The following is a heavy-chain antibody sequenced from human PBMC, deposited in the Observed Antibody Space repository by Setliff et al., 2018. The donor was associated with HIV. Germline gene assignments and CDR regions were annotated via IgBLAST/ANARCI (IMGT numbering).Heavy chain of an antibody. CDR2: IIPISGTA. J-gene: IGHJ4*02. Sequence: SVKVSCKASGGTFSNYGMSWVRQAPGQGLEWMGGIIPISGTANYAQKFQGRVTITTDESTSTAYMELSGLRSEDTALYYCARDRSGYDSSDYWGQGTLVTVSS. D-gene: IGHD5-12*01. CDR3: ARDRSGYDSSDY. CDR1: GGTFSNYG. V-gene: IGHV1-69*05.